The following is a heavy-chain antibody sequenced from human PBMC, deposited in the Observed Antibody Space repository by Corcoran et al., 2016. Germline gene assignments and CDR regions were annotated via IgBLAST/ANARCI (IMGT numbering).Heavy chain of an antibody. Sequence: QQQQWGAGLLKPSETLSLTCAVYGGSFSGYYWSWIRQPPGKGLEWIGEINHSGSTNYNPSLKSRVTISVDTSKNQFSLKLSSVTAADTAVYYCARAEDFWSGYYPWGQGTLVTVSS. CDR2: INHSGST. CDR3: ARAEDFWSGYYP. D-gene: IGHD3-3*01. J-gene: IGHJ5*02. CDR1: GGSFSGYY. V-gene: IGHV4-34*01.